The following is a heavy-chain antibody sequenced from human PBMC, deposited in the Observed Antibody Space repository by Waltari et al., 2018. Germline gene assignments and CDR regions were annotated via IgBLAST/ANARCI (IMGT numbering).Heavy chain of an antibody. CDR1: GATLSSYA. J-gene: IGHJ6*02. Sequence: QVQLVQSGAEVKKPGSSVKVSCKASGATLSSYAISRVRRSPGQGLEWMGRIIPILGIANYAQKFQGRGTITADKSTSTAYMELSSLRSEDTAVYYCARSSDSSGNGMDVWGQGTTVTVSS. CDR3: ARSSDSSGNGMDV. CDR2: IIPILGIA. D-gene: IGHD3-10*01. V-gene: IGHV1-69*09.